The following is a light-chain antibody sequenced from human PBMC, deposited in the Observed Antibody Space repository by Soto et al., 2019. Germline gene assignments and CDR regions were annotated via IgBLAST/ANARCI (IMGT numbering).Light chain of an antibody. CDR1: SGSVSTSNY. CDR2: NTY. J-gene: IGLJ3*02. Sequence: QTVVTQEPSFSVSPGGTVTLTCGLTSGSVSTSNYPSWYQQTPGQTPRTLIYNTYTRTAGVPDRFSGSILGNRAALTITGAQADDESDYYCLLFMSGGISVFGGGTQLTVL. V-gene: IGLV8-61*01. CDR3: LLFMSGGISV.